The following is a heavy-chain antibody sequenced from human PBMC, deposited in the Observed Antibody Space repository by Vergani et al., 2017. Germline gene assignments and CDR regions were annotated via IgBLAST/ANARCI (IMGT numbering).Heavy chain of an antibody. D-gene: IGHD6-13*01. Sequence: QVQLVESGGGVVQPGRSLRLSCAASGFTFSSYGMHWVRQAPGKGLEWVAVIWYDGSNKYYADSVKGRFTISRDNAKNSLYLQMNSLRAEDTAVYYCAREPSWYRKNYNWFDPWGQGTLVTVSS. CDR2: IWYDGSNK. CDR3: AREPSWYRKNYNWFDP. V-gene: IGHV3-33*01. J-gene: IGHJ5*02. CDR1: GFTFSSYG.